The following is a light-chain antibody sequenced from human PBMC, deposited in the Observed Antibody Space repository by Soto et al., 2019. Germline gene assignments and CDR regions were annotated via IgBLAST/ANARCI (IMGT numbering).Light chain of an antibody. V-gene: IGKV3-20*01. CDR2: DAS. CDR3: QQYGSSPYT. J-gene: IGKJ2*01. Sequence: EIVLTQSPGTLSLSPGDRATLSCRASQSVSSSFLAWYRQKPGQAPRLLIYDASSRATGIPDRFSGSGSGTVFTLTISRLEGEDFAVYYCQQYGSSPYTFGQGTKLEIK. CDR1: QSVSSSF.